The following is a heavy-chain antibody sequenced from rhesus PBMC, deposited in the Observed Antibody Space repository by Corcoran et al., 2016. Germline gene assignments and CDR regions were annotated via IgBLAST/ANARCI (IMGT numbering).Heavy chain of an antibody. D-gene: IGHD1-20*01. Sequence: EVQLAESGGGLVQPGGSLRLSCAASGFTFSGYEMHWVRQAPGKGLESVSVIGCDSSSTHYVDAVKGRFTISRDNAKNALSLQMNSLIAEDTAVYYCARRYSWNNFYGLDSWGQGVVVTVSS. CDR1: GFTFSGYE. CDR2: IGCDSSST. V-gene: IGHV3-115*02. J-gene: IGHJ6*01. CDR3: ARRYSWNNFYGLDS.